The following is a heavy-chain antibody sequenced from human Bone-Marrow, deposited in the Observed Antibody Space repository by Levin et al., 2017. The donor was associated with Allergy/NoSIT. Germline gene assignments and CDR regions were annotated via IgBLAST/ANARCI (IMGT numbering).Heavy chain of an antibody. V-gene: IGHV3-53*01. CDR3: ARDTHARDRADY. Sequence: PGGSLRLSCAASGFSVINNYMSWVRQAPGKGLEWLALISSDGDTSYTDSVRGRLTISRDISRNMVYLQINSLRAEDTAVYYCARDTHARDRADYWGQGTLVVVSS. CDR2: ISSDGDT. J-gene: IGHJ4*02. CDR1: GFSVINNY.